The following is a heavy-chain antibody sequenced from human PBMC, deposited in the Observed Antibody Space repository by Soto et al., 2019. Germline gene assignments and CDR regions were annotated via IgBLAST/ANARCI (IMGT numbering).Heavy chain of an antibody. J-gene: IGHJ4*02. CDR1: GFTFSTYA. Sequence: EVPLLESGGGLVQPGGSLRLSCAASGFTFSTYAMGWVRQAPGKGLEWVSAISPSGGSTDYADSVKGRFTISSDSSMNTLQLQMSSLRAEDTAVYYCAKRMGVGYYFDNWGQGTLVTVSS. CDR3: AKRMGVGYYFDN. D-gene: IGHD2-8*01. CDR2: ISPSGGST. V-gene: IGHV3-23*01.